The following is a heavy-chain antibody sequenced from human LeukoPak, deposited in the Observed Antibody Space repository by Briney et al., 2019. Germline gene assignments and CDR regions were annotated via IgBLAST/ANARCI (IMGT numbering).Heavy chain of an antibody. Sequence: ASVKVSCKASGYTFTGYYMHWVRQAPGQGLEWMGWINPNSGGTNYAQKFQGRVTMTRDTSISTAYMELSRLRSDDTAVCYCARDIRANYDFWSGYYFDYWGQGTLVTVSS. J-gene: IGHJ4*02. D-gene: IGHD3-3*01. CDR3: ARDIRANYDFWSGYYFDY. CDR2: INPNSGGT. CDR1: GYTFTGYY. V-gene: IGHV1-2*02.